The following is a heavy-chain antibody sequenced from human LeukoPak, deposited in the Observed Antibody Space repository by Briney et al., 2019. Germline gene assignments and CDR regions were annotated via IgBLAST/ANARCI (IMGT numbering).Heavy chain of an antibody. CDR3: ARLSTYYDFWSPLDY. V-gene: IGHV4-59*02. CDR2: LSYSWGT. J-gene: IGHJ4*02. D-gene: IGHD3-3*01. CDR1: GASVSSHY. Sequence: SENLSLICTVSGASVSSHYWSWIRQPPGKGLECNGYLSYSWGTNYNPSLKSRVTISLDTSNDQFSLRLTSVTAADTAVYYCARLSTYYDFWSPLDYWGQGTLVTVSS.